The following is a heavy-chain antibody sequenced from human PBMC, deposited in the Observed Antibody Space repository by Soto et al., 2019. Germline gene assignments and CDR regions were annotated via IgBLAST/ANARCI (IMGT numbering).Heavy chain of an antibody. Sequence: GGSLRLSGAASGFTFSDYYMSCIRQAPGKGLEWVSYISGSGDGAYYADSVKGRFTISRDDSNNTLFLQMHSLRAEDTAVYYCAKEGLERLFNFDYWGLGTLVTVSS. CDR2: ISGSGDGA. CDR3: AKEGLERLFNFDY. J-gene: IGHJ4*02. D-gene: IGHD1-1*01. CDR1: GFTFSDYY. V-gene: IGHV3-23*01.